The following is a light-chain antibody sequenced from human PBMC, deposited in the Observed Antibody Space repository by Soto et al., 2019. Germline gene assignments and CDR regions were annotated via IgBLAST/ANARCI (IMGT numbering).Light chain of an antibody. Sequence: QSVLTQPPSVSAAPGQKVTISCSGTSSNIGKNYVSWYQQLPGTAPKLLIYDSNKRPSGIPDRFSGSKSGASATLGITGLQTGDEADYFCATWDSSLSVGVFGGGTKVTVL. V-gene: IGLV1-51*01. J-gene: IGLJ3*02. CDR1: SSNIGKNY. CDR3: ATWDSSLSVGV. CDR2: DSN.